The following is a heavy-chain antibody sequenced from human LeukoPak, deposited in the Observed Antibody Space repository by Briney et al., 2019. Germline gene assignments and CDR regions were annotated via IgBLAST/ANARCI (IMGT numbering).Heavy chain of an antibody. V-gene: IGHV3-66*01. J-gene: IGHJ4*02. CDR3: ARSTAGLDY. CDR2: IYSGGST. CDR1: GFTVSSNY. Sequence: GGSLRLSCAASGFTVSSNYMSWVRQAPGKGLEWVLVIYSGGSTYYADSVKGRFTISRDNSKNALYLQMSSLRAEDTAVYYCARSTAGLDYWGQGTLVTVSS. D-gene: IGHD1-1*01.